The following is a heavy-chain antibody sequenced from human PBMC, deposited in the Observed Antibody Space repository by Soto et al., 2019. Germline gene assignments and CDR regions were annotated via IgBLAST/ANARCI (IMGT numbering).Heavy chain of an antibody. CDR3: ARDPSAVWSGSVFDH. Sequence: QVQLMQSGAEVKKPGSSVKVSCKASGGTFSSSAINWVRQAPGQGLEWMGGIIPMFGTAKYAQKFQGRVTSTADESPSTAYMELSSLRSEDTAVYYGARDPSAVWSGSVFDHLGQETLVIVSS. V-gene: IGHV1-69*12. J-gene: IGHJ4*02. CDR1: GGTFSSSA. CDR2: IIPMFGTA. D-gene: IGHD3-3*01.